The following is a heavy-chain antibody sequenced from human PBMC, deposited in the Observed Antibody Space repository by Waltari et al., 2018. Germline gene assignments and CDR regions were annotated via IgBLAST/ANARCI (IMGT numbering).Heavy chain of an antibody. D-gene: IGHD3-10*01. V-gene: IGHV1-18*01. CDR2: ISAYNGNT. Sequence: QVQLVQSGAEVKKPGASVKVSCKASGYTFTSYGISWVRQAPGQGLEWMGWISAYNGNTNDAQKLQGRVTMTTDTSTSTAYMELRSLRSDDTAVYYCASDQKRYYGSGSYYFDYWGQGTLVTVSS. CDR3: ASDQKRYYGSGSYYFDY. J-gene: IGHJ4*02. CDR1: GYTFTSYG.